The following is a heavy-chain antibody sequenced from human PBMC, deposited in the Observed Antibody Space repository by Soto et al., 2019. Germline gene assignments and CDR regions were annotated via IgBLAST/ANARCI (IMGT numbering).Heavy chain of an antibody. J-gene: IGHJ6*02. CDR2: IYHSGST. CDR3: ARDPRHSSGWLDYYYYGMDV. CDR1: GGSISSSNW. D-gene: IGHD6-19*01. V-gene: IGHV4-4*02. Sequence: QVQLQESGPGLVKPSGTLSLTCAVSGGSISSSNWWSWVRQPPGKGLEWIGEIYHSGSTNYNPYLKSRVTISVDKSNNQFSLKLSSVTAADTAVYYCARDPRHSSGWLDYYYYGMDVWGQGTTVTVSS.